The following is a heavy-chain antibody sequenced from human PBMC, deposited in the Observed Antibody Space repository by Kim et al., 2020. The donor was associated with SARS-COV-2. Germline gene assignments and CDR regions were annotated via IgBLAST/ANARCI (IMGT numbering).Heavy chain of an antibody. CDR2: IYYSGST. CDR3: ARSHDSSGWLGFY. Sequence: SETLSLTCTVSGGSISSGGYYWSWIRQHPGKGLEWIGYIYYSGSTYYNPSLKSRVTISVDTSKNQFSLKLSSVTAADTAVYYCARSHDSSGWLGFYWGQGTLVTVSS. V-gene: IGHV4-31*03. J-gene: IGHJ4*02. CDR1: GGSISSGGYY. D-gene: IGHD3-22*01.